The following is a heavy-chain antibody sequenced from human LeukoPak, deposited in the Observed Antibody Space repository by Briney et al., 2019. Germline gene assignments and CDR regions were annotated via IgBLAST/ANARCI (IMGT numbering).Heavy chain of an antibody. CDR2: INNSGSST. CDR1: GGSISSSN. Sequence: ETLSLTCAVSGGSISSSNWWSWVRQAPGKGLEWVSSINNSGSSTYYADSVKGRFTISRDNAKNSLYLQMNSLRAEDTAVYYCARGIPGDYWGQGTLVTVSS. CDR3: ARGIPGDY. D-gene: IGHD6-13*01. J-gene: IGHJ4*02. V-gene: IGHV3-21*01.